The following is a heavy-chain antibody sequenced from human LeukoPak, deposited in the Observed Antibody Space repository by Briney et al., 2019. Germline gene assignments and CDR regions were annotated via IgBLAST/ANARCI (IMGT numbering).Heavy chain of an antibody. V-gene: IGHV4-34*01. CDR3: AKSGRRHQLARGQRWFDP. CDR2: VNHSGSP. D-gene: IGHD3-10*01. Sequence: PSETLSLTCGVFGESFSGFYWSWIRQPPGKGLEWIGEVNHSGSPSYNPSLKSRLTISVDTSKNQFSLKLSSVTAADTAVYFCAKSGRRHQLARGQRWFDPWGQGTLVAVSS. J-gene: IGHJ5*02. CDR1: GESFSGFY.